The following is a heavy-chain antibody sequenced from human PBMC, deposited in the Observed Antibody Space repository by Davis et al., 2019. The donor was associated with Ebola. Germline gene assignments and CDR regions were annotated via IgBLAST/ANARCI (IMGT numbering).Heavy chain of an antibody. J-gene: IGHJ6*02. D-gene: IGHD4-17*01. CDR2: INHSGST. V-gene: IGHV4-39*07. Sequence: SETLSLTCTVSAGSISSSSYYWGWIRQPPGKGMEWIGEINHSGSTNHNPSPKSRVTISVDTSKNQFSLKLSSVTAADTAVYYCARGQASDYGDKHGMDVWGQGTTVTVSS. CDR1: AGSISSSSYY. CDR3: ARGQASDYGDKHGMDV.